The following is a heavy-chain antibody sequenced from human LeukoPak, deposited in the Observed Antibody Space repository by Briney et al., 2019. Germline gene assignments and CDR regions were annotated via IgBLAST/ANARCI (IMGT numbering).Heavy chain of an antibody. CDR2: IYYSGST. Sequence: SETLSLTCTVSGGSISSYYWSWIRQPPGKGLEWIGYIYYSGSTNYNPSLKSRVTISVDTSKNQFSLKLSSVTAADTAVYYCARRWSSSWYGRGANWFDPWGQGTLVTVSS. CDR1: GGSISSYY. V-gene: IGHV4-59*08. CDR3: ARRWSSSWYGRGANWFDP. D-gene: IGHD6-13*01. J-gene: IGHJ5*02.